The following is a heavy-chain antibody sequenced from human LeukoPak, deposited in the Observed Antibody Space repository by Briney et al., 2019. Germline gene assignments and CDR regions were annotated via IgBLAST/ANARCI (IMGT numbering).Heavy chain of an antibody. D-gene: IGHD1-26*01. CDR1: GFTFISYG. Sequence: GGSLRLSCAASGFTFISYGMTWVRQAPGKGLEWVSTISNTGYNTYYADSVKGRCTISRDNSANTVYLQMNSLRAGDTGLYYCAKHSGSYFIYYVDSWGQGTPVSVSS. CDR3: AKHSGSYFIYYVDS. J-gene: IGHJ4*02. CDR2: ISNTGYNT. V-gene: IGHV3-23*01.